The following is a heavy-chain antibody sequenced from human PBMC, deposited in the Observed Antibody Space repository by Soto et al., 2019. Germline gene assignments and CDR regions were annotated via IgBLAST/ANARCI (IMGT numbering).Heavy chain of an antibody. V-gene: IGHV3-74*03. J-gene: IGHJ4*02. D-gene: IGHD5-12*01. Sequence: GGSLRLSCSASKFSFNNYWMHCFRQVPGKGPVWVSRINHDGSKTEYADSVKGRFTISRDNTKNTLYLQMNSLRVDDTAMYYCVREPWGFSGSWYDYWGQGTLVTVSS. CDR2: INHDGSKT. CDR1: KFSFNNYW. CDR3: VREPWGFSGSWYDY.